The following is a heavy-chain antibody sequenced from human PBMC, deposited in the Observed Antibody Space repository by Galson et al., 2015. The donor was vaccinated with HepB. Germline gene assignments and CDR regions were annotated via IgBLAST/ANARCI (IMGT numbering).Heavy chain of an antibody. J-gene: IGHJ4*02. CDR2: IYSGGAT. D-gene: IGHD2-15*01. CDR1: GFTVSNTY. Sequence: SLRLSCAASGFTVSNTYMNWVRQAPGKGLEWVSAIYSGGATYYADSVKGRFTISRDNSKNTLYLHVNNLRAEDTAVYYCASPFCTGGSCYPLWYWGQGTLVTVSS. V-gene: IGHV3-53*01. CDR3: ASPFCTGGSCYPLWY.